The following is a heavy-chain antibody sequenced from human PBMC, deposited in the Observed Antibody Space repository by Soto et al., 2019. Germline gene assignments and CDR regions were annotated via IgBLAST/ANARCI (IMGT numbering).Heavy chain of an antibody. CDR2: VFYSGAT. V-gene: IGHV4-30-4*01. CDR1: GGPIKTGDYC. D-gene: IGHD3-10*01. CDR3: ARAGFSYGHLLF. Sequence: NPSETLSLTCNVSGGPIKTGDYCWNWIRQPPGKGLEWIGYVFYSGATNYSPSLKSRAAISMDTSKNQFSLSLTSVTAADTAVYYCARAGFSYGHLLFWGQGIRVTVSS. J-gene: IGHJ4*02.